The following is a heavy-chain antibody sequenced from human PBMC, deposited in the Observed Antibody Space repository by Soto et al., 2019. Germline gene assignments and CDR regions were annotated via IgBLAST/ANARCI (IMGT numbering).Heavy chain of an antibody. Sequence: PGESLKISCNGSGYSFTIYWISWVRQMPGKGLEWMGRIDPSDSYTNYSPSFQGHVTISADKSISTAYLQWSSLKASDTAMYYCARHGPVVVVAATSELGPYYYYGMDVWGQGTTVTVS. CDR1: GYSFTIYW. J-gene: IGHJ6*02. CDR3: ARHGPVVVVAATSELGPYYYYGMDV. V-gene: IGHV5-10-1*01. CDR2: IDPSDSYT. D-gene: IGHD2-15*01.